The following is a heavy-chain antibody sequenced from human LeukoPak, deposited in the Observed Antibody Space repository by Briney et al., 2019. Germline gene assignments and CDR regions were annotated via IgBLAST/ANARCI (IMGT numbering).Heavy chain of an antibody. V-gene: IGHV1-24*01. J-gene: IGHJ4*02. CDR2: FNPEDGET. D-gene: IGHD4-17*01. CDR1: GYTLTDLS. Sequence: ASVKVSCKVSGYTLTDLSMHWVRQAPGQGLEWTGGFNPEDGETFYAQKFQGRVNMTEDTSTDTAYMELSSLSYDDTAVYYCATDGAGDYLNHWGQGTLVTVSS. CDR3: ATDGAGDYLNH.